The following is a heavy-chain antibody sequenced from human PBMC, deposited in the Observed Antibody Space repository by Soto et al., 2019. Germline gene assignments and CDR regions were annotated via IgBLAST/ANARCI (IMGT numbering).Heavy chain of an antibody. CDR2: ISWNSDNT. CDR1: GFTFDDYA. CDR3: ARTTLGYGEPLDS. V-gene: IGHV3-9*01. Sequence: EVHLVESGGGVAQPGGSLRLSCATSGFTFDDYAMHWVRQAPGQGLEWVSGISWNSDNTGYADSVKGRFTISRDNAKRSLFLQMNRLRSEDTAFYFCARTTLGYGEPLDSWGQGTLVTFSS. J-gene: IGHJ4*02. D-gene: IGHD4-17*01.